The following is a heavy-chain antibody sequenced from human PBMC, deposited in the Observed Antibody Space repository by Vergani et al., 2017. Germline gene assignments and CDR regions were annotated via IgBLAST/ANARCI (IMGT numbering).Heavy chain of an antibody. CDR1: GFTFSSYG. J-gene: IGHJ4*02. D-gene: IGHD3-9*01. Sequence: QVQLVESGGGVVQPGRSLRLSCAASGFTFSSYGMHWVRQAPGKGLEWVAVISYDGSNKYYADSVKGRFTISRDNSKNSLYLQMNSLRAEDTAVYYCARVDTKTLAVDYWGQGTLVTVSS. V-gene: IGHV3-30*03. CDR3: ARVDTKTLAVDY. CDR2: ISYDGSNK.